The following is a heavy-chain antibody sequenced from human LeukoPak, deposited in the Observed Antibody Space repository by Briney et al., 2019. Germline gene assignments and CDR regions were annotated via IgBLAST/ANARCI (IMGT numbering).Heavy chain of an antibody. CDR1: GFTVSSNY. Sequence: GGSLRLSCAASGFTVSSNYISWVRQAPGKGLEWVSVIYSGGSTYYADSVKGRFTISRDNSKNTLYLQMNSLRAEDTAVYYCARVLGAYYDSSGSDYWGQGTLVTVSS. CDR2: IYSGGST. D-gene: IGHD3-22*01. J-gene: IGHJ4*02. V-gene: IGHV3-66*01. CDR3: ARVLGAYYDSSGSDY.